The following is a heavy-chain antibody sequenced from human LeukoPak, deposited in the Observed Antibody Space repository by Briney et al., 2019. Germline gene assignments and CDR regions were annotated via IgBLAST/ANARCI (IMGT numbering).Heavy chain of an antibody. CDR1: GGSISSYY. Sequence: PSETLSLTCTVSGGSISSYYWSWIRQPPGKGLEWIGHIYYSGSTNYNPSLKSRVTISVDTSKNQFSLKLSSVTAADTAVYYCARGGYGSSSHNWFDPWGQGTLVTVSS. V-gene: IGHV4-59*01. CDR2: IYYSGST. CDR3: ARGGYGSSSHNWFDP. D-gene: IGHD2-2*01. J-gene: IGHJ5*02.